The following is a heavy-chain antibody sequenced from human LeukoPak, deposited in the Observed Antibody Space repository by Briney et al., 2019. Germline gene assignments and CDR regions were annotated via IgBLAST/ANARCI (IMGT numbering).Heavy chain of an antibody. Sequence: SGTLSLTCVVSGGPITNDNWWNWVRQPPGKGLEWIGEIHPTGRTNYNPSLKSRVTISVDKSKNEFSLKVTSVTAADTAVYFCARNGYYSSDYWGQGTLVTASS. V-gene: IGHV4-4*02. D-gene: IGHD4-17*01. CDR2: IHPTGRT. J-gene: IGHJ4*02. CDR3: ARNGYYSSDY. CDR1: GGPITNDNW.